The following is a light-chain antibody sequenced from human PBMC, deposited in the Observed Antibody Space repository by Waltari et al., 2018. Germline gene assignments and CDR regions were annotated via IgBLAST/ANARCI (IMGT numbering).Light chain of an antibody. V-gene: IGLV1-47*01. CDR2: KNN. CDR1: SSNIGSDY. CDR3: ASWDDSLSGWV. J-gene: IGLJ3*02. Sequence: QSVLTQPPSASGTPGQRVTISCSGSSSNIGSDYVYWFQQLPGTAPKPLSYKNNQRPSGVPDRLSGSKSGTSASLAISGLRSEDEADYYCASWDDSLSGWVFGGGTKLTLL.